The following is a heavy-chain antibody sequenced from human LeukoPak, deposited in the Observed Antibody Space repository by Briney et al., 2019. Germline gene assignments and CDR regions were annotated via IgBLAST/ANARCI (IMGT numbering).Heavy chain of an antibody. CDR3: ARDRGAYPFLFGMDV. D-gene: IGHD3-10*01. CDR1: GGSISSYY. J-gene: IGHJ6*02. V-gene: IGHV4-59*12. CDR2: IYYSGST. Sequence: PSETLSLTCTVSGGSISSYYWSWIRQPPGKGLEWIGYIYYSGSTNYNPSLKSRVTISVDTSKNQFSLKLSSVTAADTAVYYCARDRGAYPFLFGMDVWGQGTTVTVSS.